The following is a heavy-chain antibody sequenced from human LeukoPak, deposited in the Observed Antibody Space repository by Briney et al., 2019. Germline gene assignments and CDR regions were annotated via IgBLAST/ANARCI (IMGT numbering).Heavy chain of an antibody. D-gene: IGHD5-12*01. CDR2: VSHDTRTK. V-gene: IGHV3-30*10. Sequence: PGGSLRLSCAASGFSFSTYAMHWVRQAPGKGLEWVAVVSHDTRTKYYTDSLKSRFTISRDNSKNTLYLQMNGLRTDDTAVYYCARAIVGTENFDYWGQGTLVTVSS. CDR1: GFSFSTYA. CDR3: ARAIVGTENFDY. J-gene: IGHJ4*02.